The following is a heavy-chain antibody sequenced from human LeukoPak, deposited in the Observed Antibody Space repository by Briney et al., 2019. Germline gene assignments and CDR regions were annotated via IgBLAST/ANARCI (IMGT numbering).Heavy chain of an antibody. J-gene: IGHJ4*02. CDR3: TRLTAGYSSSWYSDY. D-gene: IGHD6-13*01. CDR2: IRGSGRT. CDR1: VFNFRSNG. Sequence: PGGTLRLSCAASVFNFRSNGMSGVRQAPGKGLEWVSMIRGSGRTYYADSVKGRFTISKDNSKNTLYLQMNSLKTEDTAVYYCTRLTAGYSSSWYSDYWGQGTLVTVSS. V-gene: IGHV3-23*01.